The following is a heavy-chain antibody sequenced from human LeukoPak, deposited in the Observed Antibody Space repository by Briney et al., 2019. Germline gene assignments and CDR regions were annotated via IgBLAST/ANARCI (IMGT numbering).Heavy chain of an antibody. Sequence: SETLSLTCAVSGASITSSNYYWGWVRQSPGKGLEWIGSIYYSGSTYYNPSLKSRVTISVDTSKNQFSLKLSSVTAADTAVYYCARVGERWLQLLVDYWGQGTLVTVSS. CDR1: GASITSSNYY. J-gene: IGHJ4*02. V-gene: IGHV4-39*07. CDR2: IYYSGST. CDR3: ARVGERWLQLLVDY. D-gene: IGHD5-24*01.